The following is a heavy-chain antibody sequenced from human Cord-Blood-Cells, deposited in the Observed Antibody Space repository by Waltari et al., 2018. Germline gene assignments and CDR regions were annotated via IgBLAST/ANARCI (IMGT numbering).Heavy chain of an antibody. CDR1: GFTFSGYA. J-gene: IGHJ4*02. CDR3: ARTVYGDYFDY. Sequence: QVQLVESGGGVVQPGRSLRLSCAASGFTFSGYAMHWARQAPGKGLEWVAVISYDGSNKYYADSVKGRFTISRDNSKNTLYLQMNSLRAEDTAVYYCARTVYGDYFDYWGQGTLVTVSS. D-gene: IGHD4-17*01. CDR2: ISYDGSNK. V-gene: IGHV3-30-3*01.